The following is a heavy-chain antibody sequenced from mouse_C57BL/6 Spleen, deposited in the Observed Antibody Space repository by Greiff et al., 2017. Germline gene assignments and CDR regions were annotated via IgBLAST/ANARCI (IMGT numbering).Heavy chain of an antibody. Sequence: QVQLKESGPELVKPGASVKISCKASGYAFSSSWMNWVKQRPGKGLEWIGRIYPGDGDTNYNGKFKGKATLTADKSSSTAYMQLSSLTSEDSAVYFCARWGPSYFDCWGQGTTLTVSS. CDR1: GYAFSSSW. J-gene: IGHJ2*01. V-gene: IGHV1-82*01. CDR2: IYPGDGDT. CDR3: ARWGPSYFDC.